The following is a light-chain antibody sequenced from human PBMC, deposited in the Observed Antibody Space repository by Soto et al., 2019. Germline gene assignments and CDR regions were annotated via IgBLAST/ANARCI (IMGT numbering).Light chain of an antibody. CDR1: GSDVGGYNY. CDR2: DVS. CDR3: NSYTSSSTYV. J-gene: IGLJ1*01. V-gene: IGLV2-14*01. Sequence: QSVLTQPASVSGSPGQSITISCPGTGSDVGGYNYVSWYQQHPGKAPKLVIYDVSNRPSGVSNRFSGSKSGNTASLTISGLQAEDEADYYCNSYTSSSTYVFGTGTKVTVL.